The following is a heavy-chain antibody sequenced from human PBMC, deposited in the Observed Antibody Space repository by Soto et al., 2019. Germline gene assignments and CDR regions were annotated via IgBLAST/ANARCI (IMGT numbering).Heavy chain of an antibody. V-gene: IGHV3-30*18. D-gene: IGHD4-4*01. J-gene: IGHJ6*02. CDR3: AKVMGLTTSYGMDV. Sequence: GGSLRLSCAASGFTFSSYGMHWVRQAPGKGLEWVAVISYDGSNKYYADSVKGRFTISRDNSKNTLFLQMNSLIAEDTAVYYCAKVMGLTTSYGMDVWGQGTTVTVSS. CDR1: GFTFSSYG. CDR2: ISYDGSNK.